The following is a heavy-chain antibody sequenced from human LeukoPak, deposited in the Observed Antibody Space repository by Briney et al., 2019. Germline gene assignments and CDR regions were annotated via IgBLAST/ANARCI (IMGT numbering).Heavy chain of an antibody. Sequence: GGSLRLSCAASGFTVSSNYMSWVRQAPGKGLEWVSVIYSGGSTYYADSVKGRFTISRDNSKNTLYLQMNSLRAEDTAVYYCARLAYDFWSGYGDYWGQGTLVTVSS. CDR3: ARLAYDFWSGYGDY. V-gene: IGHV3-53*01. CDR1: GFTVSSNY. D-gene: IGHD3-3*01. CDR2: IYSGGST. J-gene: IGHJ4*02.